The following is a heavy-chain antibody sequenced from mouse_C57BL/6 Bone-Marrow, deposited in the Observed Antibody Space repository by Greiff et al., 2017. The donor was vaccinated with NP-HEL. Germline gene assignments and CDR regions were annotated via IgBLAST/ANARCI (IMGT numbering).Heavy chain of an antibody. V-gene: IGHV6-6*01. CDR2: IRNKANNHET. D-gene: IGHD1-1*01. Sequence: EVKLMESGGGLVQPGGSMKLSCAASGFTFSDAWMDWVRQSPEKGLEWVAEIRNKANNHETYYDVSVKGRFTISRDDSKSSVYLQMNSLRAEDTGIYYCTRSVSTVVSDWYFDVWGTGTTVTVSS. CDR1: GFTFSDAW. CDR3: TRSVSTVVSDWYFDV. J-gene: IGHJ1*03.